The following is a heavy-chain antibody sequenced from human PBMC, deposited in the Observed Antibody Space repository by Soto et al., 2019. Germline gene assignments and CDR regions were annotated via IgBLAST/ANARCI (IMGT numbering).Heavy chain of an antibody. V-gene: IGHV4-59*01. J-gene: IGHJ6*03. D-gene: IGHD4-4*01. Sequence: SETLSLTCTVYGGSISSYYWSWIRQPPGKGLEWIGYIYYSGSTNYNPSLKSRVTISVDTSKNQFSLKLSSVTAADTAVYYCARTVTRVYYYYYMDVWGKGTTVTVSS. CDR2: IYYSGST. CDR1: GGSISSYY. CDR3: ARTVTRVYYYYYMDV.